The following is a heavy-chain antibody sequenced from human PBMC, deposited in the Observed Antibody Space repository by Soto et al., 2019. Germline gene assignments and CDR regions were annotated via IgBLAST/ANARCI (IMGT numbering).Heavy chain of an antibody. J-gene: IGHJ4*02. Sequence: ASVKVSCKASGGTFSSYAISWVRQAPGQGLEWMGGIIPIFGTANYAQKFQGRVTITADESTSTAYMELSSLRSEDTAVYYCAREKSGYGPAFDYWGQGTLVTVPS. CDR1: GGTFSSYA. D-gene: IGHD5-18*01. CDR3: AREKSGYGPAFDY. V-gene: IGHV1-69*13. CDR2: IIPIFGTA.